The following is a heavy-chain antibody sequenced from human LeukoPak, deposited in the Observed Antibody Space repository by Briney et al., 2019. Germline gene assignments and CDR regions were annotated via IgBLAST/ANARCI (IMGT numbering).Heavy chain of an antibody. Sequence: GGSLRLSCAASGFTFSSYAMPWVRQAPGKGLEYVSAISSNGGSTYYANSVKGRFTISRDNSKNTLYLQMGSLRAEDMAVYYCARAPHGDYDDYWGQGTLVTVSS. CDR1: GFTFSSYA. V-gene: IGHV3-64*01. CDR3: ARAPHGDYDDY. D-gene: IGHD4-17*01. J-gene: IGHJ4*02. CDR2: ISSNGGST.